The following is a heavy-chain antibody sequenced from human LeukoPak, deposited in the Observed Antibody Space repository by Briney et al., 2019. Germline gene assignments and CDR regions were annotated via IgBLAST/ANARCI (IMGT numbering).Heavy chain of an antibody. D-gene: IGHD6-19*01. CDR3: AREGPVAGTVLYYYYYMDV. CDR2: IKQDGSEK. CDR1: GFTFSSYW. V-gene: IGHV3-7*01. Sequence: GGSLRLSCAASGFTFSSYWMSWVRQAPGKGLEWVANIKQDGSEKYYVDSVKGRFTISRDNAKNSLYLQMNSLRAEDTAVYYCAREGPVAGTVLYYYYYMDVWGKGTTVTISS. J-gene: IGHJ6*03.